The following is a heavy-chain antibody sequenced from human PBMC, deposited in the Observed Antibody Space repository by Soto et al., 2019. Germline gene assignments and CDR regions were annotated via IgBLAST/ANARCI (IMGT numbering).Heavy chain of an antibody. CDR2: ISGSGGST. CDR3: AKQNSIAVVPAAPAFDY. Sequence: GGSLRLSCAASGFTFSSYAMSWVRQAPGKGLEWVSAISGSGGSTYYADSVKGRFTISRDNSKNTLYLQMNSLRAEDTAVYYCAKQNSIAVVPAAPAFDYWGQGTLVTVSS. D-gene: IGHD2-2*01. J-gene: IGHJ4*02. V-gene: IGHV3-23*01. CDR1: GFTFSSYA.